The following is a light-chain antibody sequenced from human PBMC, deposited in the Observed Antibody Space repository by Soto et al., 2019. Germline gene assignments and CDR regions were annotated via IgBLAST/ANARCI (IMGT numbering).Light chain of an antibody. Sequence: QSALTQPASVPGSPGQSITISCTGTSSDVGGYNYVSWYQQHPGKAPKLMIYDVSNRPSGVSNRFSGSKSGNTASLTISGLQAEDEADYYCSSYTSSSTLYVLGTGTKVTVL. CDR1: SSDVGGYNY. CDR2: DVS. CDR3: SSYTSSSTLYV. V-gene: IGLV2-14*01. J-gene: IGLJ1*01.